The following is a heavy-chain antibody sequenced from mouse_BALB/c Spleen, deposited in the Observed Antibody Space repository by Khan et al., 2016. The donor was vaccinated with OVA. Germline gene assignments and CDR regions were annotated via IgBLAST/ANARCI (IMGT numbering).Heavy chain of an antibody. J-gene: IGHJ3*01. Sequence: EVKVVESGGGLVKPGGSVKLSCAASGFTFSSYSMSWVRQTPDKRLEWVASISSGGDYTYYPDNVKGRFTISRDNAKNTLYLQMSDLTSEDTAMYYCADHLTGSFAYWGQGTLVTVSA. V-gene: IGHV5-6*03. CDR3: ADHLTGSFAY. CDR2: ISSGGDYT. D-gene: IGHD4-1*01. CDR1: GFTFSSYS.